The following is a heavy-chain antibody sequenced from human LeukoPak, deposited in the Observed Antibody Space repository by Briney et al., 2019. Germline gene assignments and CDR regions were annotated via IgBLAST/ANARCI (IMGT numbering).Heavy chain of an antibody. CDR1: GGSISSYY. D-gene: IGHD2-21*01. CDR2: IYYSGST. CDR3: ASFRGDDAFDI. J-gene: IGHJ3*02. Sequence: SETLSLTCTVSGGSISSYYWGWIRQPPGKGLEWIGSIYYSGSTYYNPSLKSRVTISVDTSKNQFSLKLSSVTAADTAVYYCASFRGDDAFDIWGQGTMVTVSS. V-gene: IGHV4-39*07.